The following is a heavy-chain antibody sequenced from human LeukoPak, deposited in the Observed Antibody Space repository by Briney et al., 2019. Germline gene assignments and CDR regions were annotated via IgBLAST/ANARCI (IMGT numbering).Heavy chain of an antibody. V-gene: IGHV3-48*01. CDR2: ISSSSSTI. Sequence: GGSLRLSCAASGFTFSSYSMNWVRQAPGKGLEWVSYISSSSSTIYYADSVKGRFTISRDNAKNSLYLQMNSLRTEDTAVYYCANTPTLYCSSTSCYPYFDYWGQETLVTVSS. CDR1: GFTFSSYS. CDR3: ANTPTLYCSSTSCYPYFDY. J-gene: IGHJ4*02. D-gene: IGHD2-2*01.